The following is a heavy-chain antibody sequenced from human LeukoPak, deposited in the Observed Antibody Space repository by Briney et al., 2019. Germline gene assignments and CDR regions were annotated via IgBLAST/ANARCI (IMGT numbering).Heavy chain of an antibody. CDR3: ARLAHYSAYERIDY. Sequence: GGSLRLSCAASGFTVSSNYMSWVRQAPGKGLEWVSVIYSGGSTYYADSVKGRFTISRDNSKNTLYLQMNSLRAEDTAVYYCARLAHYSAYERIDYWGQGILVTVSS. V-gene: IGHV3-66*04. D-gene: IGHD5-12*01. CDR1: GFTVSSNY. J-gene: IGHJ4*02. CDR2: IYSGGST.